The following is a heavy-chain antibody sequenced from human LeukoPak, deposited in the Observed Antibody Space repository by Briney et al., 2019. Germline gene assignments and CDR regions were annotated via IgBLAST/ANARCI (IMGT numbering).Heavy chain of an antibody. V-gene: IGHV1-2*06. D-gene: IGHD1-26*01. CDR2: INPNSGGT. CDR3: AREGIVGTGGAFDI. J-gene: IGHJ3*02. Sequence: GASVKVSCKASGYTFTGYYMHWVRQAPGQGLEWTGRINPNSGGTNYAQKFQGRVTMTRDTSISTAYMELSRLRSDDTAVYYCAREGIVGTGGAFDIWGQGKMVTVSS. CDR1: GYTFTGYY.